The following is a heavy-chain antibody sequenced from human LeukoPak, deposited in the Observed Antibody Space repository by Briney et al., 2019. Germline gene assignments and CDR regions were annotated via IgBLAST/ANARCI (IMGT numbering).Heavy chain of an antibody. V-gene: IGHV3-30*18. J-gene: IGHJ6*02. D-gene: IGHD1-1*01. Sequence: PGRSLRLSCAASGFTFSSYGMHWVRQAPGKGLEWVAVISYDGSNKYYADSVKGRFTISRDNPKNTLYLQMNSLRAEDTAVYYCAKGGYLEGYYGMDVWGQGTTVTVSS. CDR1: GFTFSSYG. CDR3: AKGGYLEGYYGMDV. CDR2: ISYDGSNK.